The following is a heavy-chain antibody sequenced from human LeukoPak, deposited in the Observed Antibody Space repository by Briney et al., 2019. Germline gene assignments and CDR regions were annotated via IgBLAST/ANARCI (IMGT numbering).Heavy chain of an antibody. V-gene: IGHV3-72*01. CDR3: ARARSRDGYNSEDGFDI. J-gene: IGHJ3*02. D-gene: IGHD5-24*01. CDR1: GFTFSDHY. CDR2: SRNEANSHTT. Sequence: QPGGSLRLSCAASGFTFSDHYIDWVRQAPGKGLEWVGRSRNEANSHTTEYAASVKGRFTISRDDSENSLYLQMNSLKTEDTAVYYCARARSRDGYNSEDGFDIWGQGTMVTVSS.